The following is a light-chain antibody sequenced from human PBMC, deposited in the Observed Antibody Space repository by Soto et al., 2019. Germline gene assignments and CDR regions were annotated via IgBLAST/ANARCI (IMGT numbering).Light chain of an antibody. CDR1: QSVSSY. V-gene: IGKV3-11*01. Sequence: EIVLTQSPATLSLSPGERATLSCRASQSVSSYLAWYQQKPGQAPRLLIYDASNRATGIPARFSGSGSGTDFTLTISRLEPEDFAVYYCQQRSNWLWTFGQGTKVEIQ. J-gene: IGKJ1*01. CDR3: QQRSNWLWT. CDR2: DAS.